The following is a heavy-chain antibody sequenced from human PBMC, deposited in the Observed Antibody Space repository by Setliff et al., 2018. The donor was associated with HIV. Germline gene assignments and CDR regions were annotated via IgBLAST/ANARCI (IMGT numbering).Heavy chain of an antibody. D-gene: IGHD2-15*01. CDR1: GGSLSSYY. CDR3: ARDRLYCSGGSCYSVGPNDVFDI. Sequence: SETLSLTCSVSGGSLSSYYWSWIRQPPGKGLEWIGYVYYSGTTNYNPSLKSRVSMSVDTSKNQFSLRLSSVTAADTAVYYCARDRLYCSGGSCYSVGPNDVFDIWGQGTMVTVSS. J-gene: IGHJ3*02. V-gene: IGHV4-59*01. CDR2: VYYSGTT.